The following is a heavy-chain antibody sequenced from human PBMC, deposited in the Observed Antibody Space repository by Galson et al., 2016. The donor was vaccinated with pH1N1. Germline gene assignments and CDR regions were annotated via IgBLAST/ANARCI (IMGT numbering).Heavy chain of an antibody. CDR1: GGTFGSYG. V-gene: IGHV1-69*13. CDR3: ARMDLVVGASTGAGDYYGMDV. J-gene: IGHJ6*02. CDR2: INPMGGINPIFKTS. D-gene: IGHD1-26*01. Sequence: SVKVSCKASGGTFGSYGISWVRQAPGQGLEWMGGINPMGGINPIFKTSNYAQKFQGRVTITADESMSTAYMELRSLRPDDPAVYFCARMDLVVGASTGAGDYYGMDVWGQGTTVTVSS.